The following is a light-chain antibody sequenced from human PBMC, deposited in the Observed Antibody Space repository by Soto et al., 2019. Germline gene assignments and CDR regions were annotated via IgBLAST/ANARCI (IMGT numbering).Light chain of an antibody. CDR2: EVN. V-gene: IGLV2-14*01. Sequence: QSALTQPASVSGSPGQSITISCTGTSSDIGYYNYVSWYQQRPGTVPNLIIYEVNKRPSGISNRFSGSKSGNTASLTISGRQPGDEADYYCSSFTSCATYVFGPGTQLTVL. CDR3: SSFTSCATYV. J-gene: IGLJ1*01. CDR1: SSDIGYYNY.